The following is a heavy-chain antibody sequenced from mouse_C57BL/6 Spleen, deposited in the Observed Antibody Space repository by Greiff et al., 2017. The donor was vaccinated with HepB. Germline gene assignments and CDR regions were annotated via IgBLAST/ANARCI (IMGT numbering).Heavy chain of an antibody. CDR1: GFNIKDYY. CDR3: TTDPIYYGNFSWFAY. Sequence: VQLQQSGAELVRPGASVKLSCTASGFNIKDYYMHWVKQRPEQGLEWIGRIDPEDGDTEYAPKFQGKATMTADTSSNTAYLQLSSLTSEDTAVYYCTTDPIYYGNFSWFAYWGQGTLVTVSA. CDR2: IDPEDGDT. D-gene: IGHD2-1*01. V-gene: IGHV14-1*01. J-gene: IGHJ3*01.